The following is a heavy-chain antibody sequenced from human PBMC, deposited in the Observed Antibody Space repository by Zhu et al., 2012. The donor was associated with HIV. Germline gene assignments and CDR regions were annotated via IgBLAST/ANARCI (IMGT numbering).Heavy chain of an antibody. D-gene: IGHD6-13*01. J-gene: IGHJ3*02. CDR2: IYHSGST. V-gene: IGHV4-38-2*01. CDR3: ARAPSSSWSRGPDAFDI. CDR1: GYSISSGYY. Sequence: QVQLQESGPGLVKPSETLSLTCAVSGYSISSGYYWGWIRQPPGKGLEWIGSIYHSGSTYYNPSLKSRVTISVDTSKNQFSLKLSSVTAADTAVYYCARAPSSSWSRGPDAFDIWGQGTMGHRLF.